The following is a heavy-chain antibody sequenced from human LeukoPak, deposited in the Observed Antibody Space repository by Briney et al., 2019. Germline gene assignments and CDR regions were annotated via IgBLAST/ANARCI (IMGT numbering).Heavy chain of an antibody. D-gene: IGHD3-22*01. J-gene: IGHJ4*02. CDR2: IIPIFGTA. CDR3: ARSIGYYYDSSGYYFDY. Sequence: QVSCKASGGTFSSYAISWVRQAPGQGLEWMGGIIPIFGTANYAQKFQGRVTITADESTSTAYMELSSLRSEDTAVYYCARSIGYYYDSSGYYFDYLGQGTLVTVSS. CDR1: GGTFSSYA. V-gene: IGHV1-69*01.